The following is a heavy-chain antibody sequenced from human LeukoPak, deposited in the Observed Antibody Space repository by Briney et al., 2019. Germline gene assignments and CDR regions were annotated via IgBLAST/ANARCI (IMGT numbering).Heavy chain of an antibody. CDR3: AREEGLGYCSGGSCYYWFDP. J-gene: IGHJ5*02. D-gene: IGHD2-15*01. Sequence: GASVKVSCKASGGTLSSYAISWVRQAPGQGLEWMGGIIPIFGTANYAQKFQGRVTITADESTSTAYMELSSLRSEDTAVYYCAREEGLGYCSGGSCYYWFDPWGQGTLVTVSS. CDR1: GGTLSSYA. V-gene: IGHV1-69*13. CDR2: IIPIFGTA.